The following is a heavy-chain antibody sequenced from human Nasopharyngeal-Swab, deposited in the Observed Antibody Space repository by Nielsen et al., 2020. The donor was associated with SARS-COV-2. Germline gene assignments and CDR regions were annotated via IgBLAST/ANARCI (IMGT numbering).Heavy chain of an antibody. J-gene: IGHJ4*02. Sequence: ASVKVSCKASGYTFTSYGISWVRQAPGQGLEWMGWISAYNGNTNYAQKLPGRVTMTTDTSTSTAYMELRSLRSEDTAVYYCARYLRYGYYDSSGYGPNDVYWGQGTLVTVSS. D-gene: IGHD3-22*01. V-gene: IGHV1-18*01. CDR2: ISAYNGNT. CDR1: GYTFTSYG. CDR3: ARYLRYGYYDSSGYGPNDVY.